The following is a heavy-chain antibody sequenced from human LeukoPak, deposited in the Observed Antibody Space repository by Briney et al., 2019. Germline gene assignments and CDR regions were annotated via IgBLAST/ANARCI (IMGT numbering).Heavy chain of an antibody. CDR2: IRVGGEL. D-gene: IGHD2-21*02. Sequence: GGSLRLSCAASGFTFSDYAMNWVRQAPGKGLEWVSGIRVGGELYYADSVKGRFTISRDNSENTLYLQMSGLRAEDTAVYYCARGGDHHGFDIWGQGTMVTVSS. V-gene: IGHV3-23*01. CDR3: ARGGDHHGFDI. CDR1: GFTFSDYA. J-gene: IGHJ3*02.